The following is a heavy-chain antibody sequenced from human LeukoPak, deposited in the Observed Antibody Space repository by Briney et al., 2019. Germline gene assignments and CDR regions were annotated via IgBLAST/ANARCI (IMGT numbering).Heavy chain of an antibody. D-gene: IGHD3-16*01. J-gene: IGHJ4*02. V-gene: IGHV1-8*01. CDR3: ARGLGDVGY. Sequence: VASVTDSLKATRYPLTRYGLNWVRQANSQGLKWMGWMNPNSGNTGYAQKFQGRVTMTRNTSISTAYMELSSLRSEDTAVYYCARGLGDVGYWGQGTLVTVSS. CDR1: RYPLTRYG. CDR2: MNPNSGNT.